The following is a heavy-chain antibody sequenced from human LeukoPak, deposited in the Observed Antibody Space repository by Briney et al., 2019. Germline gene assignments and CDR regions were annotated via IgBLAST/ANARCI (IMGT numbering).Heavy chain of an antibody. J-gene: IGHJ6*02. Sequence: ASVKVSCKASGYTFTSYGISWVRQAPGQGLEWMGWISAYNGNTNYAQKLQGRVTMTTDTSTSTAYMELRSLRSEDTAVYYCARHITMIVVVISYYGMDVWGQGTTVTVSS. D-gene: IGHD3-22*01. V-gene: IGHV1-18*01. CDR3: ARHITMIVVVISYYGMDV. CDR1: GYTFTSYG. CDR2: ISAYNGNT.